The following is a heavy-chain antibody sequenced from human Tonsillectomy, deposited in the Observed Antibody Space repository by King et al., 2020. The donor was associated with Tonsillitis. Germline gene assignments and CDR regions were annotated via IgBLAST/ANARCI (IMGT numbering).Heavy chain of an antibody. Sequence: VQLVESGPGLVKPSQTLSLTCTVSGGSISSDSHYWSWIRQPAGKRLEYIGRIYTSGSTNYNPSLRSRVTMSLDRSKNQVSLKLTSVSAADPAVYYCVRGVMKGSVYYGFDYWGQGTLVTVSS. V-gene: IGHV4-61*02. CDR3: VRGVMKGSVYYGFDY. J-gene: IGHJ4*02. CDR2: IYTSGST. CDR1: GGSISSDSHY. D-gene: IGHD5/OR15-5a*01.